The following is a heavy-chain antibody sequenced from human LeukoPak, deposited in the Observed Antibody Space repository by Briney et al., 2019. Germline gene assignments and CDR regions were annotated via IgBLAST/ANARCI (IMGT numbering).Heavy chain of an antibody. J-gene: IGHJ4*02. CDR1: GFTFGDYA. V-gene: IGHV3-49*04. CDR2: IRSKAYGGTT. D-gene: IGHD1-7*01. CDR3: TRDFRITGTTILGY. Sequence: GGSLRLSCTASGFTFGDYAMSWVRQAPGKGLEWVGFIRSKAYGGTTEYAASVKGRFTISRDDSKSIAYLQMNSLKTEDTAVYYCTRDFRITGTTILGYWGQGTLVTVSS.